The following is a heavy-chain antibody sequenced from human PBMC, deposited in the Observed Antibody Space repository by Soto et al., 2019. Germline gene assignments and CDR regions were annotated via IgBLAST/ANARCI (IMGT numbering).Heavy chain of an antibody. Sequence: PGGSLRLSCAASGFTFSSYGMHWVRQAPGKGLEWVAVIWYDGSNKYYADSVKGRFTISRDNSKNTLYLQMNSLRAEDTAVYYCARARSGYYRGNSRGGYGMDVWGQGTTVTVYS. CDR2: IWYDGSNK. J-gene: IGHJ6*02. CDR3: ARARSGYYRGNSRGGYGMDV. D-gene: IGHD3-3*01. CDR1: GFTFSSYG. V-gene: IGHV3-33*01.